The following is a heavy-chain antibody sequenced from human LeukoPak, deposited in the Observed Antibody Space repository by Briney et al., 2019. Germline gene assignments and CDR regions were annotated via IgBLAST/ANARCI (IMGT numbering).Heavy chain of an antibody. D-gene: IGHD7-27*01. CDR1: GFTFSSYA. J-gene: IGHJ5*02. CDR2: ISYDGSNK. V-gene: IGHV3-30*04. Sequence: GGSLRLSCAASGFTFSSYAMHWVRQAPGKGLEWVAVISYDGSNKYYADSVKGRFTISRDNSKSTLYLQMNSLRAEDTAVYYCARDGESAWGQGTLVTVSS. CDR3: ARDGESA.